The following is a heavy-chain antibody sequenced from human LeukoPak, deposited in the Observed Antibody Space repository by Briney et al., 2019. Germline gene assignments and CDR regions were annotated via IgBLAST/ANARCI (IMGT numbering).Heavy chain of an antibody. CDR2: MNPNSGNT. CDR1: GYTFTSYA. J-gene: IGHJ4*02. Sequence: ASVKVSCKASGYTFTSYAINWMRQATGQGLEWMGWMNPNSGNTGYTRKFQGRVTITRNTSISTAYMELSSLRSEDTAVYYCARAAGIRPGYIDYWGQGTLVTVSS. V-gene: IGHV1-8*01. CDR3: ARAAGIRPGYIDY.